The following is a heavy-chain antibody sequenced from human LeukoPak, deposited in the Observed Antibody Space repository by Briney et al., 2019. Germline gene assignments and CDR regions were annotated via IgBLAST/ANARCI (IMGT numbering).Heavy chain of an antibody. CDR2: ISPHSGVT. J-gene: IGHJ6*02. V-gene: IGHV1-2*02. D-gene: IGHD3-10*01. CDR3: ARSRGSGSYSTYYGMDV. Sequence: ASVKSLRKASGYTFTDYTNYYIHWVRQAPGKGLEWMRWISPHSGVTNYAQKFQGRVTMTRDTSISSAYMELSSLKSDDTAVYYCARSRGSGSYSTYYGMDVWGQGTTVTVSS. CDR1: GYTFTDYTNYY.